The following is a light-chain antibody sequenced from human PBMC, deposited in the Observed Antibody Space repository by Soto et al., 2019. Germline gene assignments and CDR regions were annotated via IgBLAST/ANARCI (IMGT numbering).Light chain of an antibody. Sequence: DIQLTQSPSFLSASVGDRVTITCRASRGISSYLAWYQQKPGKAPKLLIYAASTRATDIPARFSGSGSGTEFTLTISSLQSDDYAVYYCQQYNNLPRTFGGGTKVDIK. CDR2: AAS. CDR1: RGISSY. CDR3: QQYNNLPRT. J-gene: IGKJ4*01. V-gene: IGKV1-9*01.